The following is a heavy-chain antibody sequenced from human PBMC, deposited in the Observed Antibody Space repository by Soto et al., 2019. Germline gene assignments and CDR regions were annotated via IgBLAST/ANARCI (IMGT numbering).Heavy chain of an antibody. Sequence: QVQLVQSGAEVKKPGSSVKVSCKASADTFNSYSLSWLRQAPGQRLEWMVGIIPVFGTADYAQSIDDRLTITGDASTSTVYMELSSLRSDDKAVYYCARSLEGTTVTNWFDPWGQGALVTVAS. CDR3: ARSLEGTTVTNWFDP. CDR1: ADTFNSYS. V-gene: IGHV1-69*01. J-gene: IGHJ5*02. D-gene: IGHD4-17*01. CDR2: IIPVFGTA.